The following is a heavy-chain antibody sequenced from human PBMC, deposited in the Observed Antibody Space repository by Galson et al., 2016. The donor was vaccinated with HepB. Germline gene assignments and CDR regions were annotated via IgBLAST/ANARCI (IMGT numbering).Heavy chain of an antibody. CDR3: ARRAYSSGYVDY. J-gene: IGHJ4*02. CDR2: INWNSDRT. CDR1: GFTFDDYG. Sequence: SLRLSCAASGFTFDDYGMTWVRQAPGKGLEWVSGINWNSDRTGYAESAKGRFTISRDNAKNSLYLQMNSLRAEDTAFYYCARRAYSSGYVDYWGQGILVTVSS. V-gene: IGHV3-20*04. D-gene: IGHD6-19*01.